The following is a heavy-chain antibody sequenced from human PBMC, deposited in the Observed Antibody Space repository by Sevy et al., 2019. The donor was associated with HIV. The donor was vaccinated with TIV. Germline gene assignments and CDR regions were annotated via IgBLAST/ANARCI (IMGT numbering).Heavy chain of an antibody. CDR2: ISAYNGNT. D-gene: IGHD2-2*01. Sequence: ASVKVSCKASGYTFTSYGISWVRQAPGQGLEWMGWISAYNGNTNYAQKLQGRVTMTIDTSTSTAYMQLGSLRSDDTAVYYCARGLCWSSTSCYARGMDVWGQGTTVTVSS. CDR3: ARGLCWSSTSCYARGMDV. CDR1: GYTFTSYG. J-gene: IGHJ6*02. V-gene: IGHV1-18*01.